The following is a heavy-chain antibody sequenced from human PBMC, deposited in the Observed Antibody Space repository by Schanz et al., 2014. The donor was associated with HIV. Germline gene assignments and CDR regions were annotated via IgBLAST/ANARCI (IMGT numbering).Heavy chain of an antibody. CDR2: ISYDGSNK. CDR1: GFTFRNFG. V-gene: IGHV3-30*18. D-gene: IGHD3-3*01. CDR3: AKDQGYDFWSGYYNYYGMDV. J-gene: IGHJ6*02. Sequence: QEQLVESGGGVVQPGKSLRLSCAASGFTFRNFGMHWVRQAPGKGLEWVAFISYDGSNKYYADSVKGRFTISRDNSKNTLYLQMNSLRAEDTAVYYCAKDQGYDFWSGYYNYYGMDVWGQGTTVTVSS.